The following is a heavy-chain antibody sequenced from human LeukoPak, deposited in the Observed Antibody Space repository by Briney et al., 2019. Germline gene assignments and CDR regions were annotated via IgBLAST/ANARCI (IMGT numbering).Heavy chain of an antibody. J-gene: IGHJ3*02. CDR3: ARELISGDWTWDI. D-gene: IGHD2-21*02. CDR2: INPSGGTT. V-gene: IGHV1-46*01. CDR1: GYTFTSYS. Sequence: ASVKVSCKASGYTFTSYSPNWVRQAPGQGLEWMGTINPSGGTTNYAQKFQGRISMTRDTSTSTVYMELSSLRSDDTAVYYCARELISGDWTWDIWGQGTMVTVSS.